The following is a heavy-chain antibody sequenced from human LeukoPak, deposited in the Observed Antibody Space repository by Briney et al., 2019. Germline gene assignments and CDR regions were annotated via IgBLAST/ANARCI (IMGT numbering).Heavy chain of an antibody. CDR3: ARDRDTAMVYNWFDP. CDR1: GFTLSSYW. CDR2: INSDGSST. J-gene: IGHJ5*01. Sequence: PGGSLRLSCAASGFTLSSYWMHWVRQARGKGLVWVSRINSDGSSTSYADSVKGRFTISRDNAKNTLYLQMNSLRAEDTAVYYCARDRDTAMVYNWFDPWGQGTLVTVSS. V-gene: IGHV3-74*01. D-gene: IGHD5-18*01.